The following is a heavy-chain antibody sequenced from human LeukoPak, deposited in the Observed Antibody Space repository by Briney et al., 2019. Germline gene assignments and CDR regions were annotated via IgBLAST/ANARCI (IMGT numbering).Heavy chain of an antibody. D-gene: IGHD3-22*01. CDR1: GFTFSSYW. CDR2: INHNGNVN. J-gene: IGHJ3*02. CDR3: ARGSMIVVVITSPSDAFDI. V-gene: IGHV3-7*03. Sequence: PGGSLRLSCAASGFTFSSYWMNWARQAPGKGLEWVASINHNGNVNYYVDSVKGRFTISRDNAKNSLYLQMSNLRAEDTAVYYCARGSMIVVVITSPSDAFDIWGQGTMVTVSS.